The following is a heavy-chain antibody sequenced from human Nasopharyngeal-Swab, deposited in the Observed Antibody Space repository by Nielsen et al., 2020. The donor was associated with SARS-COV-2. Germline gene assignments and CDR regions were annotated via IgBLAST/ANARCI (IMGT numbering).Heavy chain of an antibody. D-gene: IGHD2-8*01. V-gene: IGHV3-66*02. CDR2: IYSGCST. CDR3: ARQGFVLYFDY. CDR1: GFPDSHNY. Sequence: ESPMPYCHASGFPDSHNYMSWVRQAPGTGLEWVSDIYSGCSTYYADSLKARFTISRDNTKNTLYLQMNSLRAEDTAEYYCARQGFVLYFDYWGQGTLVTVSS. J-gene: IGHJ4*02.